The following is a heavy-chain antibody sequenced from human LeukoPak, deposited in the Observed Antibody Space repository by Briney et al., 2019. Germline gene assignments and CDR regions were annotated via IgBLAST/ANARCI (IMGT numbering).Heavy chain of an antibody. D-gene: IGHD2-2*01. Sequence: GGSLRLSCAASGFTFSSYSMNWVRQAPGKGLEWVSSISSSSSYIYYADSVKGRFTISRDNAKNSLYLQMNSLRAEDTAVYYCARDYCSSTSCDAGFDYWGQGTLVTVAS. CDR3: ARDYCSSTSCDAGFDY. J-gene: IGHJ4*02. V-gene: IGHV3-21*01. CDR2: ISSSSSYI. CDR1: GFTFSSYS.